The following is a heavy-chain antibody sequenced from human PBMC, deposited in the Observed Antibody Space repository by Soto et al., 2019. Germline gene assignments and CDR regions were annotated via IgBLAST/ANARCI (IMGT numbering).Heavy chain of an antibody. CDR1: GDCIISRGYS. V-gene: IGHV4-30-2*01. Sequence: SGTLSLTCAVSGDCIISRGYSWSWIRQPPGKGLEWIGYISHSETTYHNPSLKSRLTISMDRSTNQCSLKLKSVSAADTAVYYCARAPHRIVVVTAIPPYFDYWSQGVLVTVSS. D-gene: IGHD2-21*02. J-gene: IGHJ4*02. CDR2: ISHSETT. CDR3: ARAPHRIVVVTAIPPYFDY.